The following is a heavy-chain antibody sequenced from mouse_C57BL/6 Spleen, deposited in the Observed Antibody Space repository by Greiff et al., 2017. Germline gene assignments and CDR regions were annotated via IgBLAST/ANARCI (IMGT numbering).Heavy chain of an antibody. J-gene: IGHJ2*01. Sequence: VQLQQPGAELVKPGASVKMSCKASGYTFTSYWITWVKQRPGQGLAWIGDIYPGSGSTNYNEKFKSKATLTVDTSSSTAYMQLSSLTSADAAVYYGTRSLTVYFDYWGQGTTLTVSS. V-gene: IGHV1-55*01. CDR2: IYPGSGST. CDR3: TRSLTVYFDY. CDR1: GYTFTSYW. D-gene: IGHD4-1*01.